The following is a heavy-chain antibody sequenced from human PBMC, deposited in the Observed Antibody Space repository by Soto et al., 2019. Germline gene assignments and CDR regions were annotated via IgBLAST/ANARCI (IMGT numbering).Heavy chain of an antibody. CDR2: ITPMFGTT. D-gene: IGHD1-20*01. J-gene: IGHJ4*02. CDR1: AGTFVNYA. V-gene: IGHV1-69*18. CDR3: ARVALSGILLGGVDS. Sequence: QVQLVQSGAEVKKPGSSVKVSCKASAGTFVNYAITWVRQAPGQGLELMGTITPMFGTTYNAQKLNGRVTLTADESTSTAFMEISGLRSQDTAVYYCARVALSGILLGGVDSWGQGTLVTVSS.